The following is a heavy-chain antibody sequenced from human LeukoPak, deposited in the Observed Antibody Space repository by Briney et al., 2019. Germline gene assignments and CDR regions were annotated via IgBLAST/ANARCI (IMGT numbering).Heavy chain of an antibody. CDR1: GGTFSSYA. Sequence: SVKVSCKASGGTFSSYAISWVRQAPGQGLEWMGRIIPILGIANYAQKFQGRITMTRDTSTSTVYMELSSLRSEDTAVYYCARADSGGDSSGYKWFDPWGQGTLVTVSS. V-gene: IGHV1-69*04. CDR2: IIPILGIA. D-gene: IGHD3-22*01. J-gene: IGHJ5*02. CDR3: ARADSGGDSSGYKWFDP.